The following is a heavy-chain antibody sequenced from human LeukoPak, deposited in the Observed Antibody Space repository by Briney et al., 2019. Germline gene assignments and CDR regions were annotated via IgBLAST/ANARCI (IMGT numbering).Heavy chain of an antibody. CDR2: INHSGST. Sequence: PSETLSLTCAVSGGSFSGYYWSWIRQPPGKGLEWFGEINHSGSTNYNPSLKSRVTISVDTSKNQFSLKLSSVTAADTAVYYCARDADVVVTATPLWYFDLWGRGTLVTVSS. J-gene: IGHJ2*01. D-gene: IGHD2-21*02. CDR3: ARDADVVVTATPLWYFDL. CDR1: GGSFSGYY. V-gene: IGHV4-34*01.